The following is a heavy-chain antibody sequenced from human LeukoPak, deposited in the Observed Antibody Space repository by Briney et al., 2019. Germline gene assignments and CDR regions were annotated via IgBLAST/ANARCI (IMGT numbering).Heavy chain of an antibody. D-gene: IGHD5-18*01. J-gene: IGHJ3*02. V-gene: IGHV4-39*07. CDR3: ARGGDGYSYGTVADAFDI. CDR2: IYYSGST. CDR1: GGSISSSSYY. Sequence: SETLSLTCTVSGGSISSSSYYWGWIRQPPGKGLEWIGSIYYSGSTYYNPSLKSRVTISVDTSKNQFSLKLSSVTAADTAVYYCARGGDGYSYGTVADAFDIWGQGTMVTVSS.